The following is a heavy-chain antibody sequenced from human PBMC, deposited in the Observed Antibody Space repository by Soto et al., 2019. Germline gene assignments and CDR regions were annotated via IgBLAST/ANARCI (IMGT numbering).Heavy chain of an antibody. V-gene: IGHV3-23*01. D-gene: IGHD2-2*01. CDR1: GFTFSMFW. J-gene: IGHJ4*02. CDR2: ISDGGSDT. CDR3: AKRPLYCSSSSCLDF. Sequence: GGSLRLACAASGFTFSMFWMTWVRQAPGKELEWVSIISDGGSDTYYADSVKGRFTISRDNSRNTLYLQMIRLRVDDTAVYYCAKRPLYCSSSSCLDFWGQGT.